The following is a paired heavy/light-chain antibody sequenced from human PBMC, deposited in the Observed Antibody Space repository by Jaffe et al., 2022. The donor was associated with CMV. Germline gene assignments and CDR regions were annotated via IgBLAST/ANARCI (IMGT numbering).Heavy chain of an antibody. CDR3: ARVGSGTYYSYNYGMDV. J-gene: IGHJ6*02. V-gene: IGHV3-11*01. D-gene: IGHD1-1*01. CDR2: ITSGSAI. Sequence: QVQLVESGGGLVKPGGSLRLSCAASGFTFSDYYMSWIRQAPGKGLEWVSYITSGSAIYYADSVKGRFTISRDNAKNSLYLQMNSLRAEDTAVYYCARVGSGTYYSYNYGMDVWGQGTTVTVSS. CDR1: GFTFSDYY.
Light chain of an antibody. CDR1: QSVSSSY. CDR3: QHYGSSPRVT. Sequence: EIVLTQSPGTLSLSPGERATLSCRASQSVSSSYLAWYQQKPGQAPRLLIYGASSRATGIPDRFSGSGSGADFTLTISRLEPEDFAVHYCQHYGSSPRVTFGQGTRLEIK. J-gene: IGKJ5*01. CDR2: GAS. V-gene: IGKV3-20*01.